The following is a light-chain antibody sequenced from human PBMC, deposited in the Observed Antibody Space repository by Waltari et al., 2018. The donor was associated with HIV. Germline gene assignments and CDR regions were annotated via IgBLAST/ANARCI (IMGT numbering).Light chain of an antibody. Sequence: QSALTQPASVSGSPRESITIACNGNSSDSGGYEYVSWYKQYPGKAPKLIIFGVTNRPSGVSTRFSGSKSGNMASLTISGLQAEDEADYYCTSYTSISPLAIFGGGTQVTVL. J-gene: IGLJ7*01. V-gene: IGLV2-14*01. CDR3: TSYTSISPLAI. CDR2: GVT. CDR1: SSDSGGYEY.